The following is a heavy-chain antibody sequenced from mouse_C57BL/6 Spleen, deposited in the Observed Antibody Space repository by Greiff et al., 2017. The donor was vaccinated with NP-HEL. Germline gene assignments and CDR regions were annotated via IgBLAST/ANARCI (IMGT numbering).Heavy chain of an antibody. D-gene: IGHD1-1*01. J-gene: IGHJ1*03. Sequence: VQLKESGGGLVQPGGSLSLSCAASGFTFTDYYMSWVRQPPGKALEWLGFIRNKANGYTTEYSASVKGRFTISRDNSQSILYLQMNALRAEDSATYYCARYPPSYYGSRYWYFDVWGTGTTVTVSS. V-gene: IGHV7-3*01. CDR3: ARYPPSYYGSRYWYFDV. CDR2: IRNKANGYTT. CDR1: GFTFTDYY.